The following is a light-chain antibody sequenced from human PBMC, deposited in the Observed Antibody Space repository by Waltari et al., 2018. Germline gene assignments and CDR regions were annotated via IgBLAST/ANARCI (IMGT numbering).Light chain of an antibody. CDR3: QEFGTSPRIT. V-gene: IGKV3-20*01. J-gene: IGKJ3*01. CDR2: AAS. CDR1: QMIDNNF. Sequence: EIVLTQSPGTLSLSPGERATLSCRASQMIDNNFLAWYQQRPGQAPSILIYAASRRATGIPVRFSGSGSGTDFTLTIIRLEPEDFAVYYCQEFGTSPRITFGPGTKVDI.